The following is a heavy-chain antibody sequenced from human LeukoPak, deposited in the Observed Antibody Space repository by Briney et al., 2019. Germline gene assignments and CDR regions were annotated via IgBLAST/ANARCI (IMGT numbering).Heavy chain of an antibody. CDR3: AKSRYTSGWPTFYFDY. V-gene: IGHV3-30*18. CDR2: ISYDGTYK. D-gene: IGHD6-19*01. Sequence: GGSLRLSCAASGFTFSSYGMHWVRQAPGKGLEWVAVISYDGTYKYYADSVKGRFTVSRDNSKNTLYLQINSLRAEDTAVYYCAKSRYTSGWPTFYFDYWGQGTLDTVSS. J-gene: IGHJ4*02. CDR1: GFTFSSYG.